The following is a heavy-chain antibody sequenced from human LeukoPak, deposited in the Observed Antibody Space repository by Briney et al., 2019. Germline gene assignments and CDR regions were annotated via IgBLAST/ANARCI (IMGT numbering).Heavy chain of an antibody. Sequence: GGSLRLSCAASGFTFSSYSMNWVRQAPGKGLEWVSYISSGTSTIYYADSVKGRFTISRDNARSSLYLQMNSLRADDTAVYYCARDNSKTYDFWSGYSRWFDPWGQGTLVTVSS. J-gene: IGHJ5*02. CDR3: ARDNSKTYDFWSGYSRWFDP. CDR1: GFTFSSYS. CDR2: ISSGTSTI. D-gene: IGHD3-3*01. V-gene: IGHV3-48*01.